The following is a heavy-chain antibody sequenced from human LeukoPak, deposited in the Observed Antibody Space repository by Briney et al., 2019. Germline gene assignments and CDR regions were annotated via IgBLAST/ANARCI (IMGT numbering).Heavy chain of an antibody. D-gene: IGHD1-26*01. CDR2: IIPIFGTA. CDR1: GGTFSSYA. V-gene: IGHV1-69*13. Sequence: SVKVSCKASGGTFSSYAISWVRQAPGQGLEWMGGIIPIFGTANYAQKFQGRVTITADESTSTAYMELSSLRSEDTAVYYCARGLNSGSYCAWGSSNWFDPRGQGTLVTVSS. CDR3: ARGLNSGSYCAWGSSNWFDP. J-gene: IGHJ5*02.